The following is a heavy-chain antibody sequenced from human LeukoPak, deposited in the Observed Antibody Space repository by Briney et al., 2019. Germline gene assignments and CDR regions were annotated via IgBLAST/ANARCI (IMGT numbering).Heavy chain of an antibody. J-gene: IGHJ4*02. D-gene: IGHD2-15*01. CDR1: GFTLSSYA. CDR2: ISYDGSNK. Sequence: PGRSLRLSCAASGFTLSSYAMHWVRQAPGKGLEWVAVISYDGSNKYYADSVKGRFTLSRDTSKNTLYPQMNSLRAEDTAVYYCARGAAHDYWGQATLATVSS. CDR3: ARGAAHDY. V-gene: IGHV3-30*04.